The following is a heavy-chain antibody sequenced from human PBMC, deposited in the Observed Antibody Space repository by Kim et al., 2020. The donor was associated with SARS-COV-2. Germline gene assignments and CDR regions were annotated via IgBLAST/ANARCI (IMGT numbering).Heavy chain of an antibody. D-gene: IGHD3-16*01. Sequence: SQTLSLTCTVSGGSVSSGGYHWSWVRQHPEKGLEWIGYIYYNGNTFYNPSLKSRVTISLDTSKNQFSLKLRSVTAADTAVYYCARSPWGGLYYYGMDVWGPGTTVTVSS. J-gene: IGHJ6*02. CDR3: ARSPWGGLYYYGMDV. CDR2: IYYNGNT. V-gene: IGHV4-31*03. CDR1: GGSVSSGGYH.